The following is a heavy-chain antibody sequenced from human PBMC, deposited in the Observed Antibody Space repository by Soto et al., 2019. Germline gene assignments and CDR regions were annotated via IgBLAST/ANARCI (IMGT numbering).Heavy chain of an antibody. V-gene: IGHV3-23*01. J-gene: IGHJ4*02. CDR3: AKDLYYDSSGYYHY. CDR2: ISGSGGST. CDR1: GFTFSSYA. D-gene: IGHD3-22*01. Sequence: EGYLRLSCAASGFTFSSYAMSWVRQAPGKGLEWVSAISGSGGSTYYADSVKGRFTISRDNSKNTLYLQMNSLRAEDTAVYYCAKDLYYDSSGYYHYWGQGTLVS.